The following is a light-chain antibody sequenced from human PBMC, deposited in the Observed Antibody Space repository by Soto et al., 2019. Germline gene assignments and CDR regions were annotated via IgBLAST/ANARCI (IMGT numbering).Light chain of an antibody. Sequence: QSVLTQPASVSGSPGQSITISCTGTNSDIGGFNYVSWYRQHPGEAPKLMIYEVSNRPSGVSTRFSGSKSGNTASLTISALLAEDEADYFCASSTSDSLYVFGTGTKVTVL. CDR2: EVS. CDR3: ASSTSDSLYV. J-gene: IGLJ1*01. CDR1: NSDIGGFNY. V-gene: IGLV2-14*01.